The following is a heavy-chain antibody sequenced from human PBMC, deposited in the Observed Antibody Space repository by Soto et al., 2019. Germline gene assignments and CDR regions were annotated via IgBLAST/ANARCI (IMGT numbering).Heavy chain of an antibody. D-gene: IGHD3-22*01. V-gene: IGHV1-3*01. CDR2: INAGNGNT. CDR1: GYTFTSYA. CDR3: ARGSGYYYWDDY. Sequence: ASVKVSCKASGYTFTSYAVHWVRQAPGQRLEWMGWINAGNGNTKYSQKFQGRVTITRDTSASTAYMELSSLRSEGTAVYYCARGSGYYYWDDYWGQGTLVTVSS. J-gene: IGHJ4*02.